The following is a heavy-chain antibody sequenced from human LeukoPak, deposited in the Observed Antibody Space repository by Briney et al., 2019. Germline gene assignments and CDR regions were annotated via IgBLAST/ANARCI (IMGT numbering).Heavy chain of an antibody. Sequence: GGSLRLSCVGSGFTFGDYYMSWIRQVPGKGLEWVSYISNDSVDKYYVDSVRGRFTISRDNAKKSMYLQMSGLRVEDTAVYYCARRDWVSGAVRAFDIWGQGTMVTVSS. CDR1: GFTFGDYY. V-gene: IGHV3-11*04. D-gene: IGHD3-3*01. J-gene: IGHJ3*02. CDR2: ISNDSVDK. CDR3: ARRDWVSGAVRAFDI.